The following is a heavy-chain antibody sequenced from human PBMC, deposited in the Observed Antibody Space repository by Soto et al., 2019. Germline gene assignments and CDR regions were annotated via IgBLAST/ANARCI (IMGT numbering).Heavy chain of an antibody. CDR2: ISGSGGST. Sequence: PGGSLRLSCAASGFTFSSHAMSWVRQAPGKGLEWVSAISGSGGSTYHADSVKGRFTISRDNSKNTLYLQMNSLRAEATAVYYCAGDNYYHSYMDVWGKGTTVTVSSGKPLAASVKASDTAMYYCARGYCSGGSCYPPYYYYYYMDVWGKGTTVTVSS. D-gene: IGHD3-10*01. J-gene: IGHJ6*03. CDR3: AGDNYYHSYMDVWGKGTTVTVSSGKPLAASVKASDTAMYYCARGYCSGGSCYPPYYYYYYMDV. V-gene: IGHV3-23*01. CDR1: GFTFSSHA.